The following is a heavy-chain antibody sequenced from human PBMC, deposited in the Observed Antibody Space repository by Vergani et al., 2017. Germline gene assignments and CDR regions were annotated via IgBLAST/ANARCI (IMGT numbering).Heavy chain of an antibody. CDR1: GESFTSYH. V-gene: IGHV4-34*01. J-gene: IGHJ6*03. CDR3: ARVNTETNGHLYYYYYKDV. D-gene: IGHD4-11*01. CDR2: IDHTGRP. Sequence: QVQLQQWGGGLLKPSETLSLTCVVNGESFTSYHWTWIRQSPGEGLEWVGDIDHTGRPDYNPSLKSRLTMSVDKSRNQFPLTLNSVTATDTAIYFCARVNTETNGHLYYYYYKDVWGQGTAVTVS.